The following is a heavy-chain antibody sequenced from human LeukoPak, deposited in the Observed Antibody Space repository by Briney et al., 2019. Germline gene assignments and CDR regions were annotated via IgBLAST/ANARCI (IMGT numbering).Heavy chain of an antibody. CDR3: ARDAPVITTNFPFDY. Sequence: GASVKVSCKASGFTFINYGISWVRQAPGQGLEWMGWISAYNGNTNYAQKLQGRVTMTTDTSTSTAYMELRSLRSDDTALYYCARDAPVITTNFPFDYWGQGTLVTVSS. J-gene: IGHJ4*02. CDR2: ISAYNGNT. CDR1: GFTFINYG. V-gene: IGHV1-18*01. D-gene: IGHD4/OR15-4a*01.